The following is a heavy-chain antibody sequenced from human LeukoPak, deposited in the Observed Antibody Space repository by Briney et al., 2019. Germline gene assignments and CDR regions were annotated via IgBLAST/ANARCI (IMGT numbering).Heavy chain of an antibody. CDR1: GGSISGSNW. CDR3: ARDYGSGSYFNFDY. D-gene: IGHD3-10*01. J-gene: IGHJ4*02. Sequence: SGTLSLTCAVSGGSISGSNWWSWVRQPPGKELEWIGEIYHSGSTYYNPSLKSRVTISVDRSKNQFSLKLSSVTAADTAVYYCARDYGSGSYFNFDYWGQGTLVTVSS. V-gene: IGHV4-4*02. CDR2: IYHSGST.